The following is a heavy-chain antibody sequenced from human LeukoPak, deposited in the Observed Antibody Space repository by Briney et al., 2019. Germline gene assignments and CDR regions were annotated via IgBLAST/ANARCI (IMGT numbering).Heavy chain of an antibody. Sequence: SETLSLTCTVSGGSISSSTYYWGWIRHPPGKGLEWIGTIYFSGNTYYSPSRTSRVTISVDTSKNQFSLNLSSVTAADTAVYYCARLRDYDRYFDLWGRGTLVTVSS. CDR3: ARLRDYDRYFDL. J-gene: IGHJ2*01. CDR2: IYFSGNT. D-gene: IGHD3-22*01. V-gene: IGHV4-39*01. CDR1: GGSISSSTYY.